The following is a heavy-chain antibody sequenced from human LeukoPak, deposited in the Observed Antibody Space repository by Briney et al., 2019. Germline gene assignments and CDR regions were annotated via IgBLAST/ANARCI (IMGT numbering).Heavy chain of an antibody. Sequence: SGGSLRLSCVVSGFSFSSFEMNWVRQAPGKGLEWVSYISNNFDTHYADSVKGRFTISRDNARESLYLQMNSLRVEDTAVYYCARSLSGYITDSFFDQWGQGALVTVSS. CDR2: ISNNFDT. CDR1: GFSFSSFE. CDR3: ARSLSGYITDSFFDQ. J-gene: IGHJ5*02. D-gene: IGHD5-12*01. V-gene: IGHV3-48*03.